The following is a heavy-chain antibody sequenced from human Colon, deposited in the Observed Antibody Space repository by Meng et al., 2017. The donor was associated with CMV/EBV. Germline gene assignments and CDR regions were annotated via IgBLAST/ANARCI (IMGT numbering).Heavy chain of an antibody. CDR1: GDSAASDSAA. Sequence: VNLHTPGPRLVNPPQPPSPTVANPGDSAASDSAAWNWIRQSPSRGLEWLGRTYYRSQWYFDYEVSVIGRITINADTSKNEFSLQLRSVTPDDTAVYYCARGWELGSWGQGTLVTVSS. D-gene: IGHD1-26*01. J-gene: IGHJ4*02. CDR2: TYYRSQWYF. V-gene: IGHV6-1*01. CDR3: ARGWELGS.